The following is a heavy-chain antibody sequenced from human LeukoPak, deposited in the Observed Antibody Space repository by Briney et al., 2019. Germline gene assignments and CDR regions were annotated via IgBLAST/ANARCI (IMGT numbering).Heavy chain of an antibody. CDR2: IGPGGDI. CDR3: ARRFDS. V-gene: IGHV3-48*01. Sequence: GSLRLSCVASGFSFTAYSMNWVRQAPGRGLEWISYIGPGGDIYYADSVTGRFTVSRDIAKNSLYLQMNGLRVEDTAVYYCARRFDSWGQGTLVTVSS. CDR1: GFSFTAYS. J-gene: IGHJ4*02.